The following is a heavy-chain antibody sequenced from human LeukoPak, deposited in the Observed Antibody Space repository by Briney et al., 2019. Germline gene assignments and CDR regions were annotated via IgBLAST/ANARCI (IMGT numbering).Heavy chain of an antibody. CDR2: IKSKTDGGTT. CDR3: TTDYVGAHVGDDFDY. CDR1: GFTLSSYA. V-gene: IGHV3-15*01. Sequence: GGSLRLSCAASGFTLSSYAMSWVRQAPGKGLEWVGRIKSKTDGGTTDYAAPVKGRFTISRDDSKNTLYPQMNSLKTEDTAVYYCTTDYVGAHVGDDFDYWGQGTLVTVSS. J-gene: IGHJ4*02. D-gene: IGHD1-26*01.